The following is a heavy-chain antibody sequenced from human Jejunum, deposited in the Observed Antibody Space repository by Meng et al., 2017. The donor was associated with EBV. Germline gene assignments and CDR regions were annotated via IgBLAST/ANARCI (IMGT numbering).Heavy chain of an antibody. Sequence: QLLQSGAAVKKPGASVKVACKASGYIFANYGISWVRQAPGQGLEWLAWISGNDGNTNFARKLRGRVSMTVDASTSTAYMELRSLGSDDTAVYYCARERNYYGSGSYDSFDYWGQGTLGTVSS. CDR1: GYIFANYG. CDR3: ARERNYYGSGSYDSFDY. CDR2: ISGNDGNT. D-gene: IGHD3-10*01. V-gene: IGHV1-18*01. J-gene: IGHJ4*02.